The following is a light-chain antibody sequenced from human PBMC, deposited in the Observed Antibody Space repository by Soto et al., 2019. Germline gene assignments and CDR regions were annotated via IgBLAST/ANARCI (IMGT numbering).Light chain of an antibody. CDR3: QQRSNWPPT. J-gene: IGKJ1*01. Sequence: EILFTQSPGTLSLSSGERATLACRASQSVSSYLAWYQQKPGQAPRLLIYDASNRATGIPARFSGSGSGTDFTLTISSLEPEDFAVYYCQQRSNWPPTFGQGTKVDIK. CDR2: DAS. CDR1: QSVSSY. V-gene: IGKV3-11*01.